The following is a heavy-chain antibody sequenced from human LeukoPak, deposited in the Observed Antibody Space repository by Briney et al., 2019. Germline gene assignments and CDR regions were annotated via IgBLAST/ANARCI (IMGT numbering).Heavy chain of an antibody. CDR3: AGTYYYDSSGYYSYYFDY. CDR2: IYYSGST. Sequence: KPSETLSLTCTVSGGSISSSSYYWGWIRQPPGKGLEWIGSIYYSGSTYYNPSLKSRVTISVDTSKNQFSLKLSSVTAADTAVYYCAGTYYYDSSGYYSYYFDYWGQGTLVTVSS. D-gene: IGHD3-22*01. J-gene: IGHJ4*02. V-gene: IGHV4-39*01. CDR1: GGSISSSSYY.